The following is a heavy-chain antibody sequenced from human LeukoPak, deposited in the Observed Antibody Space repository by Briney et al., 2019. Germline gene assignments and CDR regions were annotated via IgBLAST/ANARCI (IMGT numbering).Heavy chain of an antibody. CDR2: IYHSGSA. V-gene: IGHV4-59*08. J-gene: IGHJ4*02. CDR3: AHDFSSSSKRHDY. CDR1: LSPSADNS. D-gene: IGHD6-13*01. Sequence: PSETLSLTSAVSPLSPSADNSGSGRQPPGKGLEWIGYIYHSGSAIYNPSLKSRVTISVDTPKNDSSLKLNSVTAADTALYYCAHDFSSSSKRHDYWGRGTVVTVSS.